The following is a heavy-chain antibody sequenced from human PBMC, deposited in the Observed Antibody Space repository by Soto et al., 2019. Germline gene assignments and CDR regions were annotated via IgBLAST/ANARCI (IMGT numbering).Heavy chain of an antibody. CDR3: AREAGYTYGYFFDY. D-gene: IGHD5-18*01. Sequence: QVQLVQSGAEVKKPGSSVRVSCKASGVTFGNHAISWVRQAPGQGLEWLGGIIPVLGVGDNAQNFQGRVTITADAYTSTACLELRRLRSEDTALYYCAREAGYTYGYFFDYCGQGTLVTVYS. CDR1: GVTFGNHA. J-gene: IGHJ4*02. V-gene: IGHV1-69*01. CDR2: IIPVLGVG.